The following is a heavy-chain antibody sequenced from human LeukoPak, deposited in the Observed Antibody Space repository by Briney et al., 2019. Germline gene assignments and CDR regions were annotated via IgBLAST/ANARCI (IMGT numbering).Heavy chain of an antibody. CDR2: ISSSSRYI. CDR3: ARAPYSGTLGEDY. Sequence: GGSLRLSCAASGFTFSSYSMNWVRQAPGKGLEWVSSISSSSRYIYYADSVKGRFTISRDNAKNSLYLQMNSLRAEDTAVYYCARAPYSGTLGEDYWGQGTLVTVSS. D-gene: IGHD1-26*01. CDR1: GFTFSSYS. V-gene: IGHV3-21*01. J-gene: IGHJ4*02.